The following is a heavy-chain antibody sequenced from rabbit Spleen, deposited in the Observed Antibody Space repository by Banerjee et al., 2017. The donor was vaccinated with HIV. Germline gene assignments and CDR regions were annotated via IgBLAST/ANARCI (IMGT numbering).Heavy chain of an antibody. CDR3: ARDVQGGSDWTFNL. V-gene: IGHV1S45*01. Sequence: QEQLEESGGDLVKPEGSLTLTCTVSGFSFSNSYWICWVRQPPGKRPEWIGCIRGANSGDIWYANWATGRFTISKTSPTTVTLQMTSLIVADTATYFCARDVQGGSDWTFNLWGPGTLVTV. CDR1: GFSFSNSYW. D-gene: IGHD8-1*01. CDR2: IRGANSGDI. J-gene: IGHJ4*01.